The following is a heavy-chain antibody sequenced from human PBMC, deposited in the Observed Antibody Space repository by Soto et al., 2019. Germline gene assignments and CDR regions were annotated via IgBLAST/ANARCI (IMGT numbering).Heavy chain of an antibody. D-gene: IGHD3-16*02. J-gene: IGHJ6*02. CDR3: ARENIPYYDYVWGSYRPPYYYYYGMDV. V-gene: IGHV1-2*04. CDR2: INPNSGGT. Sequence: ASVKVSCKASGYTFTGYYMHWVRQAPGQGLEWMGWINPNSGGTNYAQKFQGWVTMTRDTSTSTAYMELSRLRSDDTAVYYCARENIPYYDYVWGSYRPPYYYYYGMDVWGQGTTVTVSS. CDR1: GYTFTGYY.